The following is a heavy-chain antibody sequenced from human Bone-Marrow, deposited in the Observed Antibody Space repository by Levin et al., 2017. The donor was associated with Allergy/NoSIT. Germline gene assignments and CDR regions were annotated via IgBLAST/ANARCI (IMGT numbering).Heavy chain of an antibody. J-gene: IGHJ3*01. V-gene: IGHV3-7*01. Sequence: RAGGSLRLSCAGSGFIFSTYWMTWVRQAPGKGLEWVANVKFDGSEEYYVESVRDRFTISRDNGKNSVSLQMNSLRGEDTAVYYCARRNYYYDEGGRHSLGRGGLPHAFDVWGQGTTVTVSS. CDR3: ARRNYYYDEGGRHSLGRGGLPHAFDV. D-gene: IGHD3-22*01. CDR1: GFIFSTYW. CDR2: VKFDGSEE.